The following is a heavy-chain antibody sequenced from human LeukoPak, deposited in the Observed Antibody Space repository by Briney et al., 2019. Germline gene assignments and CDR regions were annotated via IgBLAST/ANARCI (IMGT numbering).Heavy chain of an antibody. D-gene: IGHD6-6*01. Sequence: SETLSLTCTVSGDSISSSTYYWGWIRQPPGKGLEWIGSIYYSGSTYYNPSLKSRVSISVDTSKNHFSLKLSSVTAADTAVYYCARGHNSSSSGFYYYYMDVWGRGTTVTVSS. CDR2: IYYSGST. CDR3: ARGHNSSSSGFYYYYMDV. CDR1: GDSISSSTYY. V-gene: IGHV4-39*07. J-gene: IGHJ6*03.